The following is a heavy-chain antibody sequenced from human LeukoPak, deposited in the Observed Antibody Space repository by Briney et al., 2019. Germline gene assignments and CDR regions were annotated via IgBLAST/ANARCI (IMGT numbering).Heavy chain of an antibody. J-gene: IGHJ4*02. CDR1: GFTFSSYW. CDR2: IKQDGSEK. CDR3: ARGLITIFGAHFFDY. V-gene: IGHV3-7*03. Sequence: GGSLRLSCAASGFTFSSYWMSWVRQAPGKGLEWVANIKQDGSEKYYVDSVKGRFTISRDNAKNSLYLQMNSLRAEDTALYYCARGLITIFGAHFFDYWGQGTLVTVSS. D-gene: IGHD3-3*01.